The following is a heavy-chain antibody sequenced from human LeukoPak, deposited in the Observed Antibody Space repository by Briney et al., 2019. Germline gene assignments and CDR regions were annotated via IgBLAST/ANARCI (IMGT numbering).Heavy chain of an antibody. V-gene: IGHV3-48*03. CDR2: ISGSGDTI. J-gene: IGHJ5*02. Sequence: PGGSLRLSCAASGFSFSSSAMNWVRQAPGKGLEWISYISGSGDTIYYADSVKGRFTISRDNAKNSLYLQMNSLRAEDTAVYHCARAPLVLQYRWWFDPWGQGTLVIVSS. CDR3: ARAPLVLQYRWWFDP. CDR1: GFSFSSSA. D-gene: IGHD5-24*01.